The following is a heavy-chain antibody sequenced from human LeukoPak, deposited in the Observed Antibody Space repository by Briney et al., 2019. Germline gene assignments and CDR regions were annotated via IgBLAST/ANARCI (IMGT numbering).Heavy chain of an antibody. Sequence: ASVKVSCKASGYAFTSYGISWVRQAPGQGLEWMGWISAYNGNTNYAPKLQGRVTMTTDTSTSTAYMELRSLRSDDTAVYYCAKGDRPIRQGATFDYWGQGTLVTVSS. CDR2: ISAYNGNT. J-gene: IGHJ4*02. CDR3: AKGDRPIRQGATFDY. V-gene: IGHV1-18*01. CDR1: GYAFTSYG. D-gene: IGHD1-26*01.